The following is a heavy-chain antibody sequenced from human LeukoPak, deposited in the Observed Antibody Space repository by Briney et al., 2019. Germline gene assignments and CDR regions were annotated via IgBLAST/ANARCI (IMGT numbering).Heavy chain of an antibody. V-gene: IGHV1-2*02. CDR3: ARFYENDGKGFDH. D-gene: IGHD4-23*01. CDR2: INPYSGAI. J-gene: IGHJ5*02. CDR1: GFTFTDEY. Sequence: ASVTVSFKSSGFTFTDEYIHWVRQAPGQGLEWMGWINPYSGAINYAQKFQGRVTLTRDTSISTAYMELSRLTSGDTAVYYCARFYENDGKGFDHWGQGTQVTVSS.